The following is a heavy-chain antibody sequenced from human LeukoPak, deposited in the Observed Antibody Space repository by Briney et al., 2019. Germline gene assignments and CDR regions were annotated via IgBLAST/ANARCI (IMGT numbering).Heavy chain of an antibody. CDR2: IKQDGSEK. V-gene: IGHV3-7*03. CDR1: GFTFSDYW. CDR3: ARRYFDY. Sequence: GGSLRLSCAASGFTFSDYWMSWVRQAPGRRLEWVANIKQDGSEKYYVDSVKGRFTISRDNAKNSLYLQMNSLRAEDTALYYCARRYFDYWGQGTLVTVSS. J-gene: IGHJ4*02.